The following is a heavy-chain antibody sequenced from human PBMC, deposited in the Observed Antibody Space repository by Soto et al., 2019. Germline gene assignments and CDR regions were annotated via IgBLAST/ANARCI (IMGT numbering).Heavy chain of an antibody. J-gene: IGHJ4*02. D-gene: IGHD3-3*01. CDR1: SHTFTSHG. CDR2: ISVYNGNT. CDR3: ARDRGPYYDCFRPYSPPDY. V-gene: IGHV1-18*04. Sequence: QAQLMQSGAEVKKPGASVKVSCKASSHTFTSHGITWVRQAPGQGLEWMGWISVYNGNTEYAQKFQGRVTLTTDTPTSTAYMELRSLSSDDTAIYYCARDRGPYYDCFRPYSPPDYWGQGTLVTVSS.